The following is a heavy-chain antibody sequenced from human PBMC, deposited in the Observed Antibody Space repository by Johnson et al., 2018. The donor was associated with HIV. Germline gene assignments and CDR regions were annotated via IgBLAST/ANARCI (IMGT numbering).Heavy chain of an antibody. CDR3: AKGREGIKAFDL. Sequence: QVQLVESGGGVVQPGRSLRLSCVVSGFTFSSYAMHWVRQAPGKGLEWVAVISYDGSNKYYADSVKGRFTISRANSKNTVYLQMNSLRAEDTAVYYCAKGREGIKAFDLWGQGTMVTVSS. CDR1: GFTFSSYA. CDR2: ISYDGSNK. J-gene: IGHJ3*01. D-gene: IGHD3-10*01. V-gene: IGHV3-30-3*01.